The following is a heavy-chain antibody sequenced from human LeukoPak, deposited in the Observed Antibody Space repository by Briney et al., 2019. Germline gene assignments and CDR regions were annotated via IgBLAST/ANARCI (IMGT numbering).Heavy chain of an antibody. J-gene: IGHJ2*01. CDR3: ARELRRLYFDL. D-gene: IGHD5-24*01. CDR2: INPSGGST. Sequence: ASVKVSCKASGYTFTSYYMHWVRQAPGQGLEWMGIINPSGGSTSYAQEFQGRVTMTRDTSTSTVYMELSSLRSEDTAVYYCARELRRLYFDLWGRGTLVTVSS. V-gene: IGHV1-46*01. CDR1: GYTFTSYY.